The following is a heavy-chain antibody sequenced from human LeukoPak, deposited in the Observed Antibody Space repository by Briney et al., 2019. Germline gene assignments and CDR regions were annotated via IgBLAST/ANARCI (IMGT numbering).Heavy chain of an antibody. CDR1: GGSISSYY. V-gene: IGHV4-59*12. CDR2: IYYSGST. Sequence: SETLSLTCTVSGGSISSYYWSWIRQPPGKGLEWIGYIYYSGSTNYNPSLKSRVTISVDTSKNQFSLKLSSVTAADTAVYYCARDRENYYDSSGYSDWGQGTLVTVSS. D-gene: IGHD3-22*01. J-gene: IGHJ4*02. CDR3: ARDRENYYDSSGYSD.